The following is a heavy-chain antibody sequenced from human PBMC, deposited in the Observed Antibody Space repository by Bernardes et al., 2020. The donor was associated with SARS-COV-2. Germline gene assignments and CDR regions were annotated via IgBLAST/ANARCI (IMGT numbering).Heavy chain of an antibody. V-gene: IGHV1-2*04. CDR3: ARGQNETGDWHLDL. CDR1: GYTFADYY. J-gene: IGHJ2*01. Sequence: ASVKVSCKASGYTFADYYMHWVRQAPGQGLEWMGSINPNSGATNYADKFQGWVTMTSDTSISTAYMEHTRLKSDDTALYYCARGQNETGDWHLDLRGRGTLVT. CDR2: INPNSGAT. D-gene: IGHD2-21*01.